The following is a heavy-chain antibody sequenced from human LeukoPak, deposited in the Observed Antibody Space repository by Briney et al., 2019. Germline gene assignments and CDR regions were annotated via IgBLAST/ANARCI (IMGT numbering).Heavy chain of an antibody. J-gene: IGHJ4*02. CDR2: LYPGDSHT. CDR3: ARREGGWYLDY. V-gene: IGHV5-51*01. D-gene: IGHD6-19*01. CDR1: GYSFTNYW. Sequence: GEPLKISCKGSGYSFTNYWIGWVRQMPGKGLEGVGILYPGDSHTRHSPSFQGQVTISPGTSSSSAYLQWSSRTASDTAMYYCARREGGWYLDYWGQGTLVTVSS.